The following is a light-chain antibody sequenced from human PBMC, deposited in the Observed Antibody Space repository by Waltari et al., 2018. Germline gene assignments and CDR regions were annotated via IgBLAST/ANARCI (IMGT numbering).Light chain of an antibody. CDR2: GAS. V-gene: IGKV3-15*01. CDR3: QQYNRWPPT. J-gene: IGKJ4*01. Sequence: ERVMTQSPATLSASPGERATLSCRASQSVGSDLAWYQQKPGQAPRLLLSGASTRATGIPARFSGSGSGTEFTLTISSMQSEDFAVYYCQQYNRWPPTFGGGTKVEIK. CDR1: QSVGSD.